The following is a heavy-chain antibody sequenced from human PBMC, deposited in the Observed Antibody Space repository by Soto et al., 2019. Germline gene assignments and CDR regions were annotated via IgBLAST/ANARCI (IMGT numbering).Heavy chain of an antibody. Sequence: QVQLQESGPGLVKASQTLSLTCNVPGGSISSGGYYWTWIRQHPGKGLEWIGNIHHSGSTFYNPSLKSRVSIPVDTSKNQFSLKLSSVTAADTVVYFCVRGVLSWGQGTLVTVSS. J-gene: IGHJ1*01. CDR2: IHHSGST. CDR1: GGSISSGGYY. V-gene: IGHV4-31*03. D-gene: IGHD3-10*01. CDR3: VRGVLS.